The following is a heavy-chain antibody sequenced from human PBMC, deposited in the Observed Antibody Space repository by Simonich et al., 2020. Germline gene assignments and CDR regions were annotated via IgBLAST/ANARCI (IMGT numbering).Heavy chain of an antibody. D-gene: IGHD6-13*01. V-gene: IGHV4-38-2*01. CDR2: IYHRGST. Sequence: QVQLQESGPGLVKPSETLSLTCAVSGYSISSGYYWGWIRQPPGKGLEWIWSIYHRGSTNYNPALKSRVTISVDTSKNQFSLKLSSVTAADTAVYYCARVGYSNYYYYGMDVWGQGTTVTVSS. CDR1: GYSISSGYY. CDR3: ARVGYSNYYYYGMDV. J-gene: IGHJ6*02.